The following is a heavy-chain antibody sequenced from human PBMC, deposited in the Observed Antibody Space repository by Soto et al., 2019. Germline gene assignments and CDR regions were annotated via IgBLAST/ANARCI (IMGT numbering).Heavy chain of an antibody. D-gene: IGHD5-12*01. CDR3: ARMAERGLQLGGDFDY. Sequence: QVQLQESGPGLVKPSQTLSLTCTVTGGSISDGGYYWSWIRQHPGKGLEWIGYIYYSGSTYYNPFLKSRVTMAVDTSKNQFSLKLNSVNAADTAVYYCARMAERGLQLGGDFDYWGQGTLVTVSS. CDR1: GGSISDGGYY. V-gene: IGHV4-31*03. J-gene: IGHJ4*02. CDR2: IYYSGST.